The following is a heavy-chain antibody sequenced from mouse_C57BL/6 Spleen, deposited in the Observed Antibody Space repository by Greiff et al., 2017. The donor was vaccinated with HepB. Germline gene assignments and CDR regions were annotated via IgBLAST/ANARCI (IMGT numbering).Heavy chain of an antibody. J-gene: IGHJ4*01. CDR2: INPGSGGT. CDR3: ARSAGLRRAMDY. D-gene: IGHD2-2*01. V-gene: IGHV1-54*01. CDR1: GYAFTNYL. Sequence: VQLQQSGAELVRPGTSVKVSCKASGYAFTNYLIEWVKQRPGQGLEWIGVINPGSGGTNYNEKFKGKATLTADKSSSTAYMQLSSLTSEDSAVYFCARSAGLRRAMDYWGQGTSVTVSS.